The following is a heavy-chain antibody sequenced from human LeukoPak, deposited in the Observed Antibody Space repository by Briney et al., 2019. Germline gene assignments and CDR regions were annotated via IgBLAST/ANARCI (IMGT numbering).Heavy chain of an antibody. J-gene: IGHJ4*02. CDR2: IWYGGSNK. Sequence: GGSLRLSCAASGFTFSSYGMHWVRQAPGKGLEWVAVIWYGGSNKYYADSVKGRFTISRDNSKNTLYLQMNSLRAEDTAVYYCAKARVAMVDYWGQGTLVTVSS. V-gene: IGHV3-33*06. CDR3: AKARVAMVDY. CDR1: GFTFSSYG. D-gene: IGHD5-18*01.